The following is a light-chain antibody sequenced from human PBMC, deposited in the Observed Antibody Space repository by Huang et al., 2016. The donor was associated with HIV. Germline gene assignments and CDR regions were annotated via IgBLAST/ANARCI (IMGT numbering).Light chain of an antibody. CDR1: NRISSW. V-gene: IGKV1-5*03. J-gene: IGKJ1*01. CDR2: KAS. Sequence: DIQMTQSPSTLSAFVGDRVTITCRTSNRISSWLAWYQQKPGKAPNLLISKASNLESGFPARFSGNGSGTEFTLTISGLQPDDLATYYCQQQWTFGQGTKVEI. CDR3: QQQWT.